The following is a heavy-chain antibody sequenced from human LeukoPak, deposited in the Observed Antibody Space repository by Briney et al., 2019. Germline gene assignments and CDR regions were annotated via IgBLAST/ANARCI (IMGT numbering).Heavy chain of an antibody. CDR2: IWYDGSNK. CDR1: GFTFSSYG. V-gene: IGHV3-33*01. D-gene: IGHD3-22*01. CDR3: ARGYYYDSSGYYYAPFY. J-gene: IGHJ4*02. Sequence: GGSLRLSCAASGFTFSSYGMHWVRQAPGKGLEWVAVIWYDGSNKYYADSVKGRFTISRDNSKNTLYLQMNSLRAEDTAVYYCARGYYYDSSGYYYAPFYWGQGTLVTASS.